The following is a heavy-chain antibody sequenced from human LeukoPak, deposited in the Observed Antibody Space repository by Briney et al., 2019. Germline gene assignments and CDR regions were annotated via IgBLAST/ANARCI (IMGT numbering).Heavy chain of an antibody. J-gene: IGHJ4*02. Sequence: SETLSLTCTVSGDSSTNSLYYWGWVRQPPGKGLEWIATIDYSGSTHYNPSLRSRAAISIDTSKNQFSLKLSSVTAADTAVYYCARETITMVRGALFDYWGQGTLVTVSS. D-gene: IGHD3-10*01. CDR1: GDSSTNSLYY. CDR2: IDYSGST. CDR3: ARETITMVRGALFDY. V-gene: IGHV4-39*07.